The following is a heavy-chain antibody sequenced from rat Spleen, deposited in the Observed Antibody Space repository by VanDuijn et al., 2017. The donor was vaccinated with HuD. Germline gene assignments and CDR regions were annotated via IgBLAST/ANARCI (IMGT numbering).Heavy chain of an antibody. D-gene: IGHD1-12*02. Sequence: EVQLVESGGGLVQPGRSLKLSCAASGFTFSNYDMAWVRQAPTKGLEWVAAISTSGSSTYYRDSVKGRFTVSRDDAKNTLYLQMDSLRSEDTATYYCARADYDGTYYWGQGVMVTVSS. CDR1: GFTFSNYD. CDR3: ARADYDGTYY. V-gene: IGHV5S13*01. CDR2: ISTSGSST. J-gene: IGHJ2*01.